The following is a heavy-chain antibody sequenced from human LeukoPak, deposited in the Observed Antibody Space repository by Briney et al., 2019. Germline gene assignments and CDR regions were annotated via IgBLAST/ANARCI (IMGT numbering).Heavy chain of an antibody. CDR2: ITGGGDTT. CDR3: AKWGDYDILTGYYVSDF. Sequence: GASLRLSCAASGFIFRNYAMSWVRQAPGKGLEWVSAITGGGDTTYYADSVKSRFTISRDNSKNTLYVEMNTLRAEDTAVYYCAKWGDYDILTGYYVSDFWGQGTLVTVSS. CDR1: GFIFRNYA. D-gene: IGHD3-9*01. V-gene: IGHV3-23*01. J-gene: IGHJ4*02.